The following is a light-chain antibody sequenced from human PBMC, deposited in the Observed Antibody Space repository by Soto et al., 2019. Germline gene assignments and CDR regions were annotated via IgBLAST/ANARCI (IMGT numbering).Light chain of an antibody. CDR3: QQYGSSPYT. V-gene: IGKV3-20*01. CDR2: GAS. Sequence: ENVLTQSPGTLYLSPGERATLSCRASQSVSSSFLAWFQQKPGQAPRLIIYGASTRCSGIPDRFSGSGSGTDFTLTISRLEPEDFAVYYCQQYGSSPYTFGQGTKLEIK. CDR1: QSVSSSF. J-gene: IGKJ2*01.